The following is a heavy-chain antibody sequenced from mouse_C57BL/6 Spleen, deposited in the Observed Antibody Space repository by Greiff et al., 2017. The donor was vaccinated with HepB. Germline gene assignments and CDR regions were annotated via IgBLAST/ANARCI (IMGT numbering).Heavy chain of an antibody. CDR2: IYPSDSET. Sequence: QVQLQQPGAELVRPGSSVKLSCKASGYTFTSYWMDWVKQRPGQGLEWIGNIYPSDSETHYNQKFKDKATLTVDKSSSTAYMQRSSLTSEDSAVYYCARSSNQAWCAYWGQGTLVTVSA. V-gene: IGHV1-61*01. CDR1: GYTFTSYW. CDR3: ARSSNQAWCAY. J-gene: IGHJ3*01. D-gene: IGHD4-1*01.